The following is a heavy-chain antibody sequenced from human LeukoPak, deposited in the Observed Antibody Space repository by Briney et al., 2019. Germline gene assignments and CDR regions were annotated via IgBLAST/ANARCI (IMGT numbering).Heavy chain of an antibody. CDR2: IWYDGGKK. J-gene: IGHJ3*01. Sequence: TGGSLRLSCAASGFTFSDYGMYWVRQAPGKGLEWVAHIWYDGGKKYYTDSVRGRFTISRDNSKNTLYLQMNSLRAEDTAVYYCVRYCNGGSCYRAAFDVWGPGTMVTVSS. D-gene: IGHD2-15*01. V-gene: IGHV3-33*01. CDR3: VRYCNGGSCYRAAFDV. CDR1: GFTFSDYG.